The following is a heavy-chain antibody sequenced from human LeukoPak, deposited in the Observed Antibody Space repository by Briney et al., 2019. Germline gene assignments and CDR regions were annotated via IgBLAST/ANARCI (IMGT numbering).Heavy chain of an antibody. CDR3: ARTPTYYYGSGSSQDAYYFDY. D-gene: IGHD3-10*01. J-gene: IGHJ4*02. Sequence: GGSLRLSCAASGFTFSSYGMHWVRQAPGKGLEWVSYISSSSSTIYYADSVKGRFTISRDNAKNSLYLQMNSLRAEDTAVYYCARTPTYYYGSGSSQDAYYFDYWGQGTLVTVSS. CDR2: ISSSSSTI. V-gene: IGHV3-48*01. CDR1: GFTFSSYG.